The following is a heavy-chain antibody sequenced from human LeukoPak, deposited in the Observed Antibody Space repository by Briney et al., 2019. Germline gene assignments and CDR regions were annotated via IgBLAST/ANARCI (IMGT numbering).Heavy chain of an antibody. J-gene: IGHJ6*02. CDR3: FQGIAAAGYYYGMDV. CDR1: GGTFSSYA. D-gene: IGHD6-13*01. CDR2: IIPIFGTA. Sequence: ASVKVSCNASGGTFSSYAISWVRQAPGQGLEWMGGIIPIFGTANYAQKFQGRVTITTDESTSTAYMELSSLRSEDTAVYYCFQGIAAAGYYYGMDVWGQGTTVTVSS. V-gene: IGHV1-69*05.